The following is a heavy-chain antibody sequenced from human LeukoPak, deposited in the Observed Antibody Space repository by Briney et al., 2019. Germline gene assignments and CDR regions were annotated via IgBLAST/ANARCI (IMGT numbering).Heavy chain of an antibody. J-gene: IGHJ4*02. V-gene: IGHV1-46*01. CDR1: GYSFTSNY. CDR3: ARGVRGRGRFYFDY. D-gene: IGHD1-26*01. Sequence: ASVKVSCKASGYSFTSNYIHWVRQAPGQGLEWMGMIYPRDGSTSYAQKFQGRVTVTRDTSTSTVHMELSGLRSEDTAVYYCARGVRGRGRFYFDYWGQGTLVTVSS. CDR2: IYPRDGST.